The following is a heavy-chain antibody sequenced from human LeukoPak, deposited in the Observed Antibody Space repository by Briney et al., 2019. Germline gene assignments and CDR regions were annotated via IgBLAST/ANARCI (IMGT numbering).Heavy chain of an antibody. D-gene: IGHD6-25*01. V-gene: IGHV4-39*01. J-gene: IGHJ4*02. CDR2: TYYGGNT. CDR3: AAAFDY. Sequence: PPGKGLEWIGNTYYGGNTYYNPSLKSRVTISVDTSKNQFSLELNSVAAADTAVYYCAAAFDYWGQGTLVTVSS.